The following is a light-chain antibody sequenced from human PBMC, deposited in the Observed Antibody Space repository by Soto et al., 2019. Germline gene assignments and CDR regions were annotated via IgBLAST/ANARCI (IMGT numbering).Light chain of an antibody. CDR2: GNS. CDR3: QSYDSSLSGSV. CDR1: RSNIGAGFD. J-gene: IGLJ2*01. Sequence: QSVLTQPPSVSGAPGQRVTISCTGSRSNIGAGFDVHWYQQLPGTAPKLLIHGNSNRPSGVPDRFSGSKSATSASLAITGLQAEDEADYYCQSYDSSLSGSVFGGGTQLTVL. V-gene: IGLV1-40*01.